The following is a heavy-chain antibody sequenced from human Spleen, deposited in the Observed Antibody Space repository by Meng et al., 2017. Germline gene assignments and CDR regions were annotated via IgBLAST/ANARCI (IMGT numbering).Heavy chain of an antibody. CDR2: SNHSGST. V-gene: IGHV4-34*01. CDR1: GGSVSVYS. D-gene: IGHD4-11*01. Sequence: CVVLGGSVSVYSRSGLRHPQGKGMAWIGKSNHSGSTKYNPSLESRATISVDTSQNNLSLKLSSVTAADSAVYYCARGPTTMAHDFDYWGQGTLVTVSS. CDR3: ARGPTTMAHDFDY. J-gene: IGHJ4*02.